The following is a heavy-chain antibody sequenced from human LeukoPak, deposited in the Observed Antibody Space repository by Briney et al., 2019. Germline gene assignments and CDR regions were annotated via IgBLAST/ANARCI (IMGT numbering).Heavy chain of an antibody. Sequence: GASVKVSCKASGYTFTSYDINWVRQAIGQGLEWMGWMNPSSGNTDYAQKFQGRVTMTWNTSISTAYMELSSLRSEDTAVYYCARGVYYNGWVVPYYYFMDVWGKGTTVTISS. CDR3: ARGVYYNGWVVPYYYFMDV. J-gene: IGHJ6*03. CDR2: MNPSSGNT. D-gene: IGHD3-10*01. V-gene: IGHV1-8*01. CDR1: GYTFTSYD.